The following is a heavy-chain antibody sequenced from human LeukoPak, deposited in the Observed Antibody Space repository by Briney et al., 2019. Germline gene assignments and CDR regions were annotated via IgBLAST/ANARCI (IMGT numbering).Heavy chain of an antibody. J-gene: IGHJ4*01. CDR3: ARETMVRGVIDEF. CDR1: GYTFTGYY. D-gene: IGHD3-10*01. CDR2: INPNSGGT. Sequence: ASVKLSCKASGYTFTGYYMHWVRQAPGQGLEWMGWINPNSGGTNYAQKFQGRVTMTRETSISTAYMERSRLRCDDTAVYFCARETMVRGVIDEFWGQGDRVIVSS. V-gene: IGHV1-2*02.